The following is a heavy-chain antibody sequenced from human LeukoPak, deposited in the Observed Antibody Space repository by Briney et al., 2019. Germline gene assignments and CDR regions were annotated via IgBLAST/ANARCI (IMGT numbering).Heavy chain of an antibody. CDR1: GYSISNGYY. Sequence: SETLSLTCTVSGYSISNGYYWGWVRQPPGKGLEWIGSVFHSGITYYKPSLKSRVTIVDTSKNQFSLKLTSVTAADSAVYYCARRSPYSTGWSSYFDYWGQGALVTVSS. CDR3: ARRSPYSTGWSSYFDY. V-gene: IGHV4-38-2*02. J-gene: IGHJ4*02. CDR2: VFHSGIT. D-gene: IGHD6-19*01.